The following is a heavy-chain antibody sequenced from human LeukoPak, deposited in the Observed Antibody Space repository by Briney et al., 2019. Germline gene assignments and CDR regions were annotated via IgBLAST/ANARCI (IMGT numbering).Heavy chain of an antibody. CDR3: ARHGGNYDFDY. Sequence: SETLSLTCTVSGGSISSYYWSWIRQPPGEGLEWIGFNYHSGSTNCNPSLKSRVTMSVDTSKNQFSLKLTSVTAADTAVYYCARHGGNYDFDYWGQGTLVTVSS. J-gene: IGHJ4*02. V-gene: IGHV4-59*08. CDR1: GGSISSYY. D-gene: IGHD4-11*01. CDR2: NYHSGST.